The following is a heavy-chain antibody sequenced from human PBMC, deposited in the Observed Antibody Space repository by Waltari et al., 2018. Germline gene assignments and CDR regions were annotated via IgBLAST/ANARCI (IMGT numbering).Heavy chain of an antibody. D-gene: IGHD4-17*01. CDR1: GYTFTSYG. CDR3: ARGSLRPGRPLTVTTFFGWFDP. J-gene: IGHJ5*02. Sequence: QVQLVQSGAEVKKPGAPVKVSCKASGYTFTSYGISWVRQAPGQGLEWLGWISAYNGNTNYAQKLQGRVTMATDTSTSTAYMELRGLISEYTAVNYCARGSLRPGRPLTVTTFFGWFDPWGQGTLVTVSS. V-gene: IGHV1-18*01. CDR2: ISAYNGNT.